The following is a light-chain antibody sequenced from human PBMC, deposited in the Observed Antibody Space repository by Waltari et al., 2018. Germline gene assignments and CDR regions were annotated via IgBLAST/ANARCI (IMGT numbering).Light chain of an antibody. CDR2: DAS. Sequence: EIVLTQSPATLSLSPGKRATPSCRASQNINTLLGWYQQKPGQAPRLLIKDASNRATGIPARFSGSGSGTDFTLTISSLEPEDFAVYYCHQRSAWPINFGQGTRLEIK. CDR3: HQRSAWPIN. V-gene: IGKV3-11*01. CDR1: QNINTL. J-gene: IGKJ5*01.